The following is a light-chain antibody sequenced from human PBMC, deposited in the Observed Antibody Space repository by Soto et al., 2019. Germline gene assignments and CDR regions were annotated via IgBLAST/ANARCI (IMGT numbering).Light chain of an antibody. V-gene: IGLV1-40*01. J-gene: IGLJ3*02. CDR1: DSSIGAGYD. CDR3: QPFDNSLSGFYV. Sequence: QSVLTQTPSVSGAPGQRVTISCTGTDSSIGAGYDVHWYQQLPGRAPKLLIFGNTNRPSGVPDRFSGSKSGTSASLAITGLQPEDEGDYYCQPFDNSLSGFYVFGSGTKLTVL. CDR2: GNT.